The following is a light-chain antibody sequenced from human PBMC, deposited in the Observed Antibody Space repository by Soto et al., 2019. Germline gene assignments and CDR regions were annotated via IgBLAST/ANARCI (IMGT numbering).Light chain of an antibody. CDR1: SSDVGGYNY. Sequence: QSVLTQPGSLSGSPGQSVTISCTGTSSDVGGYNYVSWYQQHPGKAPKLMIYDVSKRPSGVPDRFSGSKSGTSASLAISGLQSEDEADYYCAAWDDSLNGRVFGTGTKVTVL. CDR3: AAWDDSLNGRV. V-gene: IGLV2-11*01. CDR2: DVS. J-gene: IGLJ1*01.